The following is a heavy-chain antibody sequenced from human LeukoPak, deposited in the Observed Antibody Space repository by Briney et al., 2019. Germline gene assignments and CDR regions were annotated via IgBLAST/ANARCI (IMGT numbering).Heavy chain of an antibody. Sequence: PGESLNISCKGSGYSFTNYWIGWVRQMPGKGLEWMGIIYPGVSDTRYSPSFQGQVTISVDKSISAAYLQWSSLKASDTAMYYCARQGVYSSGWYPFDYWGQGTLVTVSS. V-gene: IGHV5-51*01. D-gene: IGHD6-19*01. CDR1: GYSFTNYW. CDR2: IYPGVSDT. CDR3: ARQGVYSSGWYPFDY. J-gene: IGHJ4*02.